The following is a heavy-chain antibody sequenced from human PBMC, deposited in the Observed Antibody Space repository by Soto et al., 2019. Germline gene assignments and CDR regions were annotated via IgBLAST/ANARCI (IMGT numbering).Heavy chain of an antibody. V-gene: IGHV4-39*01. CDR2: IYYSGST. J-gene: IGHJ5*02. Sequence: QLQLQESGPGLVKPSETLSLTCTVSGGSISSSSYYWGWSRQPPGKGLEWIGSIYYSGSTYYNPSLKSRVTISVDTSKNQFSLKLSSVTAADTAVYYCARQNYYGSGSYYKGNWFDPWGQGTLVTVSS. D-gene: IGHD3-10*01. CDR1: GGSISSSSYY. CDR3: ARQNYYGSGSYYKGNWFDP.